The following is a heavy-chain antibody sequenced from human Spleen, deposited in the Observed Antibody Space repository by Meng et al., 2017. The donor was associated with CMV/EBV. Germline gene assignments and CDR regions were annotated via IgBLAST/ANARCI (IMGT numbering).Heavy chain of an antibody. D-gene: IGHD6-19*01. Sequence: VQLLESGPGLVKPSDTLALPCAGSGGSIRSSNWWSWVRQPPGKGLEWIGEIYHSGSTNYNPSLKSRVTISVDKSKNQFSLNLSSVTAADTAVYYCARVGQWLPIDYWGQGTLVTVSS. J-gene: IGHJ4*02. V-gene: IGHV4-4*02. CDR1: GGSIRSSNW. CDR2: IYHSGST. CDR3: ARVGQWLPIDY.